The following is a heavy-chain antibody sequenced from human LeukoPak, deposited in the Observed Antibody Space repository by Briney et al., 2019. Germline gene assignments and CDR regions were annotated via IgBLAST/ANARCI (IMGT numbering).Heavy chain of an antibody. CDR2: MNPNSGNT. D-gene: IGHD3-10*01. J-gene: IGHJ6*02. V-gene: IGHV1-8*01. CDR1: GYTFTSYD. Sequence: ASVKVSCKASGYTFTSYDINWVRQATGQGLEWMGWMNPNSGNTGYAQKFQGRVTMTRNTSISTAYMELSSLRSEDTAVYYCARGQARGGGILWFGELFPESPFGYYYYGMDVWGQGTTVTVSS. CDR3: ARGQARGGGILWFGELFPESPFGYYYYGMDV.